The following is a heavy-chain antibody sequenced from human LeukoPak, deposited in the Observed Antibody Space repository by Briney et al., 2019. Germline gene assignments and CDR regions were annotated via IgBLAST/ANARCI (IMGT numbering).Heavy chain of an antibody. Sequence: PGGSLRLSCAASGFTFSSYEMNWVRQAPGKGLEWVSYISSSGSTIYYADSVKGRFTISRDDARNSVYLQMNSLRVEDTAVYYCAKMTYSHDSRGYYYVAFQDWGQGTLVTVSA. CDR3: AKMTYSHDSRGYYYVAFQD. V-gene: IGHV3-48*03. CDR1: GFTFSSYE. J-gene: IGHJ1*01. CDR2: ISSSGSTI. D-gene: IGHD3-22*01.